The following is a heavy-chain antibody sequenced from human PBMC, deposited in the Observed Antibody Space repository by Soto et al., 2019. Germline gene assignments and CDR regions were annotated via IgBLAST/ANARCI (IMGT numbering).Heavy chain of an antibody. J-gene: IGHJ3*02. CDR3: ARGDYHDTSGPFSDAFDI. CDR2: ISSSSGSI. V-gene: IGHV3-48*01. Sequence: HPGGSLRLSCAAAGFTIRSYSINWVRQAPGKGLEWVSYISSSSGSIFFADSVKGRFTISRDNAKNSVFLEMSSLRAEDTAVYYFARGDYHDTSGPFSDAFDIWGPGTMVTVSS. D-gene: IGHD3-22*01. CDR1: GFTIRSYS.